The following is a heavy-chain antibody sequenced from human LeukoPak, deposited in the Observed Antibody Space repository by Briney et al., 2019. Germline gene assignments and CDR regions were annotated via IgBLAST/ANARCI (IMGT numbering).Heavy chain of an antibody. Sequence: ASVKVSCKASGYTFTSYGISWVRQAPGQGLEWMGWISIYTGNTKYGEKFQGRATMTRGTSTSTAYMEVRSLRSDDTAVYYCARVRGTALTAYPGYFDYWGQGTLVTVSS. CDR3: ARVRGTALTAYPGYFDY. D-gene: IGHD2-21*02. J-gene: IGHJ4*02. V-gene: IGHV1-18*04. CDR2: ISIYTGNT. CDR1: GYTFTSYG.